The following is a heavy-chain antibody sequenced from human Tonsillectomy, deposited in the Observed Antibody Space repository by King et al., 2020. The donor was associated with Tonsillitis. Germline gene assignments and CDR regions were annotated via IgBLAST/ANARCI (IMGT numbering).Heavy chain of an antibody. CDR2: INHSGST. D-gene: IGHD6-13*01. CDR3: AREPGIAAAGDWFDP. J-gene: IGHJ5*02. Sequence: VQLQQWGAGLLKPSETLSLTCAVYGGSFRCYYWSWIRQPPGKGLEWIGEINHSGSTNYNPSLKSRVTISVDTLKNHFSLKLSSVTAADTAVYYCAREPGIAAAGDWFDPWGQGTLVTVSS. CDR1: GGSFRCYY. V-gene: IGHV4-34*01.